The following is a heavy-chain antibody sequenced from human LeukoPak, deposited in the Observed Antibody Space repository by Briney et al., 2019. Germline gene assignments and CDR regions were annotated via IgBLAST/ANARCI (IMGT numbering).Heavy chain of an antibody. Sequence: GGSLRLSCAASGFTFSSYWMSWVRQAPGKGLEWVANIKQDGSEKYYVDSVKGRFTISRDNAKNSLYLQMNSLRAEDTAVYYCARVTRKLAAAGTWGSSLFDYWGQGTLVTVSS. V-gene: IGHV3-7*01. D-gene: IGHD6-13*01. CDR3: ARVTRKLAAAGTWGSSLFDY. J-gene: IGHJ4*02. CDR2: IKQDGSEK. CDR1: GFTFSSYW.